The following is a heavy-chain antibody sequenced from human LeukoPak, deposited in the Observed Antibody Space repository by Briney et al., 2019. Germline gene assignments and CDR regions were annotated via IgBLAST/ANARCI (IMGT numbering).Heavy chain of an antibody. CDR3: AREWDYNTSGYYYYY. Sequence: SVKVSCKASGYTFTSYYMHWVRQAPGQGLEWMGGIIPIFNTANYAQKFQGRVTITADESTSTAYMELSSLRSEDTAVYYCAREWDYNTSGYYYYYWGQGTLVTVSS. CDR2: IIPIFNTA. CDR1: GYTFTSYY. D-gene: IGHD3-22*01. V-gene: IGHV1-69*13. J-gene: IGHJ4*02.